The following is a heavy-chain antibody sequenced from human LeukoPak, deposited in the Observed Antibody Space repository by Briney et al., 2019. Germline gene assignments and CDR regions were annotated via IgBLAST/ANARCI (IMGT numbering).Heavy chain of an antibody. Sequence: GGSLRLSCAASGFTFSSYSMNWVRQAPGKGLEWVSSISSSSSYIYYADSVKGRFTISRDNAKNSLYLQMNSLRAEDTAVYYCARDRSGIPPRGRAFDIWGQGTMVTVSS. CDR2: ISSSSSYI. CDR3: ARDRSGIPPRGRAFDI. D-gene: IGHD1-26*01. CDR1: GFTFSSYS. V-gene: IGHV3-21*01. J-gene: IGHJ3*02.